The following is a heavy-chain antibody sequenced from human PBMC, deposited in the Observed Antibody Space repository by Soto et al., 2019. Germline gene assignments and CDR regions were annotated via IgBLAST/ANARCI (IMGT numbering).Heavy chain of an antibody. CDR3: ARSMRPARTEYYYYGFDV. Sequence: QVRLVQSGTEVKEPGSSVKVSCEASGGTFTSHAFSWVRQAPGQGLEWMGGIIPLFGIANYAQKFQGRVTFTADESTTTVSMEVSSLRSEDTAVYYCARSMRPARTEYYYYGFDVWGQGTTVTVSS. V-gene: IGHV1-69*01. D-gene: IGHD6-6*01. CDR1: GGTFTSHA. J-gene: IGHJ6*02. CDR2: IIPLFGIA.